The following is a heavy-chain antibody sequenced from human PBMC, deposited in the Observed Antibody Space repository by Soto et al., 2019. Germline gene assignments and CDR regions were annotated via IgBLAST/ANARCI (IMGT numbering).Heavy chain of an antibody. D-gene: IGHD3-3*01. CDR2: IIPIFGTA. V-gene: IGHV1-69*06. J-gene: IGHJ4*02. CDR3: ARRRDDFWSGYAPFDY. CDR1: GGTFSSYA. Sequence: QVPLVQSGAEVKKPGSSVKVSCKASGGTFSSYAISWVRQAPGQGLEWMGGIIPIFGTANYAQKFQGRVTITADKSTSTAYMELSSLRSEDTAVYYCARRRDDFWSGYAPFDYWGQGTLVTVSS.